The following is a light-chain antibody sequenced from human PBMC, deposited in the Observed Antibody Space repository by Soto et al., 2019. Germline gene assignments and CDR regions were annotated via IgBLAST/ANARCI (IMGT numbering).Light chain of an antibody. CDR1: SSDVGGYNY. V-gene: IGLV2-14*01. CDR3: SSYTSTTTDV. CDR2: DVN. Sequence: QSALTQPASVSGSPGQSITISCTGTSSDVGGYNYVSWYQQHPGKAPKLIIYDVNNRPSGVSDRFSGFKSGNTASLTISGLQVEDEAEYYCSSYTSTTTDVFGTGTKVTVL. J-gene: IGLJ1*01.